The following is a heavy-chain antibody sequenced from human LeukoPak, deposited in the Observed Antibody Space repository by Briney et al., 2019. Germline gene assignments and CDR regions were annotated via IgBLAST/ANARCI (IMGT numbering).Heavy chain of an antibody. V-gene: IGHV5-51*01. CDR3: ARKGPLYDSSVPVSYYNWFDP. Sequence: GESLKISCKGSGYSFTSYWIGWVRQLPGKGLEWMGIIYPGESDTRYSPSFQGQVTISADKSISTSYLQWSSLKASDTAMYYCARKGPLYDSSVPVSYYNWFDPWGQGTLVTVSS. CDR1: GYSFTSYW. J-gene: IGHJ5*02. D-gene: IGHD3-22*01. CDR2: IYPGESDT.